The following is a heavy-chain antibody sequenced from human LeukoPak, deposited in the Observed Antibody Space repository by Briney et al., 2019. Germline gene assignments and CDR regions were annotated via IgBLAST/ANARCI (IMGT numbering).Heavy chain of an antibody. Sequence: SETLSLTCTVSGGSISSYYWSWIRQPPGKGLEWIGYIYYSGSTNYNPSFKSRVTISVDTSKNQFSLKLSSVTAADTAVYYCARHLAGYYYYYGMDVWGQGTTVTVSS. CDR2: IYYSGST. CDR1: GGSISSYY. V-gene: IGHV4-59*08. D-gene: IGHD6-19*01. J-gene: IGHJ6*02. CDR3: ARHLAGYYYYYGMDV.